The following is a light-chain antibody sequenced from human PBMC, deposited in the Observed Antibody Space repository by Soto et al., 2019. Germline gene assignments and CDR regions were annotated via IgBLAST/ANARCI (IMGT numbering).Light chain of an antibody. V-gene: IGLV1-40*01. Sequence: QLVLTQPPSVSGAPGQRVTISCTGSSSNIGAGYDVHWYQQLPGTAPKLLIYANTNRPSGVPDRFSGSKSGTSASLAITGLQAEDEAGYYCQSYDSSLSAYIIFGGGTKLTVL. CDR3: QSYDSSLSAYII. J-gene: IGLJ2*01. CDR1: SSNIGAGYD. CDR2: ANT.